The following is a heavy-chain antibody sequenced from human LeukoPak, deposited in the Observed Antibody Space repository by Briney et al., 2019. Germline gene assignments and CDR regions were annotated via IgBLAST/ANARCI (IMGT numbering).Heavy chain of an antibody. J-gene: IGHJ6*02. CDR2: ISYSSSLT. CDR1: GFTFSSFG. CDR3: AKAFSAAPFLVDV. Sequence: PGGSLRLSCAASGFTFSSFGMNWVRQAPGKGLEWVSYISYSSSLTDYADSVKGRFTISRDNAKNSLSLQLNSLRDEDTAVYFCAKAFSAAPFLVDVWGQGTTVTVSS. D-gene: IGHD3-3*01. V-gene: IGHV3-48*02.